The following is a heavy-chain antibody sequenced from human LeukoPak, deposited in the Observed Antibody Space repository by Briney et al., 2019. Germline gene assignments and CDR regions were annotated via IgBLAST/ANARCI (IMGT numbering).Heavy chain of an antibody. V-gene: IGHV3-30*04. CDR1: GFTFSSYA. D-gene: IGHD1-1*01. CDR3: ARETEAFDY. J-gene: IGHJ4*02. CDR2: ISYDAGDK. Sequence: GGSLRLSCAASGFTFSSYAMHWVRQAPGKGLEWVAIISYDAGDKYYADSVKGRFTISRDNSKNTLYLQMNSLRAEGTAVYHCARETEAFDYWGQGALVTVSS.